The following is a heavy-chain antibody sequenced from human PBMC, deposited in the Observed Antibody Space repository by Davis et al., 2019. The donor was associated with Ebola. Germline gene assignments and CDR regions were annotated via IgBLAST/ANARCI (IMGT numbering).Heavy chain of an antibody. CDR2: TYYNSKWYN. Sequence: PSETLSLTCAISGDSVSGSSGAWNWIRQSPSRGLEWLGRTYYNSKWYNDYAASVKSRITANPDTSKNQFSLLLKSVTPEDTAIYYCARGWFRSGMDVWGQGTLVTVSS. V-gene: IGHV6-1*01. D-gene: IGHD6-19*01. CDR3: ARGWFRSGMDV. CDR1: GDSVSGSSGA. J-gene: IGHJ4*02.